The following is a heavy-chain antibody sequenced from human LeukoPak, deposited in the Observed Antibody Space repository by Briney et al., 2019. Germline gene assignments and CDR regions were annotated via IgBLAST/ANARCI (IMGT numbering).Heavy chain of an antibody. CDR2: IKQDGSEK. J-gene: IGHJ4*02. CDR3: ARGGSYWGGWWGLNYFDY. D-gene: IGHD1-26*01. Sequence: PGGSLRLSRAASGFTFSSYAMSWVRQAPGKGLEWVANIKQDGSEKYYVDSVKGRFTISRDNAKNSLYLQMNSLRAEDTAVYYCARGGSYWGGWWGLNYFDYWGQGTLVTVSS. V-gene: IGHV3-7*01. CDR1: GFTFSSYA.